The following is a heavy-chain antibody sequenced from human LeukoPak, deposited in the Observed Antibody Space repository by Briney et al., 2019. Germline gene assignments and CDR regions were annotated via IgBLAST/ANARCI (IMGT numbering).Heavy chain of an antibody. CDR1: GGTFSSYA. CDR2: IIPILGIA. CDR3: ARGAVRDAFDI. Sequence: SVKVSCKASGGTFSSYAISWVRQAPGQGLEWMGRIIPILGIANYAQKFQGRVMITADKSTSTAYMELSSLRSEDTAVYYCARGAVRDAFDIWGQGTMVTVSS. V-gene: IGHV1-69*04. J-gene: IGHJ3*02.